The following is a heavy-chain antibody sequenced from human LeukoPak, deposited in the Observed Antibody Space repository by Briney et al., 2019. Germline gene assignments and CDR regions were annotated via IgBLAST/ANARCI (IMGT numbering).Heavy chain of an antibody. Sequence: GGSLRLSCAASGFTVSSNYMSWVRQAPGKGLEWVSFIDIGGTTYYADSVKGRFTISRDNSRNTLYLQMNSLRADDTAVYYCAKTGDYRFDPWAREPWSPSPQ. D-gene: IGHD4-17*01. CDR2: IDIGGTT. CDR1: GFTVSSNY. CDR3: AKTGDYRFDP. V-gene: IGHV3-53*01. J-gene: IGHJ5*02.